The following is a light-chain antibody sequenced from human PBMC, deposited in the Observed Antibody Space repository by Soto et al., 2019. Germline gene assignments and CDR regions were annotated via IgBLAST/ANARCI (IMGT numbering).Light chain of an antibody. V-gene: IGKV3-15*01. CDR3: QQYTEWPPWT. CDR1: RSVSSN. Sequence: EIIITQSAATLSVSPGGRASLSCRASRSVSSNLAWYQQRPGQAPRLLIYAASTRATGISTRFSGSGSGTEFTLTISSLQSEDFAIYYCQQYTEWPPWTFGQGTKVDIK. CDR2: AAS. J-gene: IGKJ1*01.